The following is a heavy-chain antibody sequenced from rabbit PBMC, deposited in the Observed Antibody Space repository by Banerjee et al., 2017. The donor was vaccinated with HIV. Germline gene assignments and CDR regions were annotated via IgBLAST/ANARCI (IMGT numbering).Heavy chain of an antibody. CDR3: AREESDGGGHLKL. D-gene: IGHD2-1*01. CDR1: GFDLNNYYY. J-gene: IGHJ4*01. Sequence: QEQLEESGGGLVKPEGSLTLTCKASGFDLNNYYYMCWVRQAPGKGLEWIGCISGSTWYAPWVNGRFTISKTSSTTVTLQMTSLTAADTATYFCAREESDGGGHLKLWGQGTLVTVS. CDR2: ISGST. V-gene: IGHV1S45*01.